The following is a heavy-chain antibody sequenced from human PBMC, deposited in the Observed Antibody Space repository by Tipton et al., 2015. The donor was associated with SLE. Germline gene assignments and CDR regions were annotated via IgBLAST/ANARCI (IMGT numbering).Heavy chain of an antibody. V-gene: IGHV4-38-2*02. D-gene: IGHD1-26*01. CDR1: GYSISSGYY. J-gene: IGHJ5*02. CDR2: IYHSGST. CDR3: TRDVPEYQLHYSGSSPSAWFDP. Sequence: TLSLTCDVSGYSISSGYYWGWIRQPPGKGLEWIGSIYHSGSTYYNPSLKSRVTISVDTSKNQFSLKLGSVTAADTAVYYCTRDVPEYQLHYSGSSPSAWFDPWGQGTLVTVSS.